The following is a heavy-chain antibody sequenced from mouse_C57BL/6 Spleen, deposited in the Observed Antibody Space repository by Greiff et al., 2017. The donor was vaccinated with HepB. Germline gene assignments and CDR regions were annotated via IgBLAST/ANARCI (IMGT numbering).Heavy chain of an antibody. D-gene: IGHD1-1*01. V-gene: IGHV1-69*01. CDR1: GYTFTSYW. CDR2: IDPSDRYT. CDR3: ARSILRNFDY. J-gene: IGHJ2*01. Sequence: VQLQQPGAELVMPGASVKLSCKASGYTFTSYWMHRVKQRPGQGLEWIGEIDPSDRYTNYNQKFKGKTTLTVDKSASTAYIQLSILTSEDSAVYYCARSILRNFDYWGQGTTLTVSS.